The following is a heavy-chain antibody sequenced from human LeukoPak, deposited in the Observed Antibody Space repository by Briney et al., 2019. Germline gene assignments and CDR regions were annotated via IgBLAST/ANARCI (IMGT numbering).Heavy chain of an antibody. Sequence: AGGSLRLSCAASEFTFSNYWMTWVRQSPGKGLEWLASIKKDGSEKYYVDSVRGRFTISRDNGENSVFLEMNNLRVDDTAVYYCARVRGYFDYWGQGTRVTVSS. CDR1: EFTFSNYW. J-gene: IGHJ4*02. V-gene: IGHV3-7*03. CDR2: IKKDGSEK. CDR3: ARVRGYFDY.